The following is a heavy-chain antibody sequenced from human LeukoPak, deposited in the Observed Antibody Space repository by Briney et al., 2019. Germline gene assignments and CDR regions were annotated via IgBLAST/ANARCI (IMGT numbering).Heavy chain of an antibody. D-gene: IGHD1-26*01. J-gene: IGHJ4*02. CDR3: AREAVGAAIDY. Sequence: QAGGSLRLSCAASGFTFSMHAMHWVRQAPGKGLEYVSVISSNGGSTYYGNSVKGRFTISRDNSKNTLYLQMGSLRTEDMAVYYCAREAVGAAIDYWGQGTLVTVSS. CDR2: ISSNGGST. V-gene: IGHV3-64*01. CDR1: GFTFSMHA.